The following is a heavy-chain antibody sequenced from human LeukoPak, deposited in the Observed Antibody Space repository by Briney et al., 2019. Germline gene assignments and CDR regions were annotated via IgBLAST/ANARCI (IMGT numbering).Heavy chain of an antibody. V-gene: IGHV1-18*01. CDR2: ISAYNGNT. CDR3: ARDLGRYCSGGRCHYYSYYMDV. Sequence: ASVKVSCKASGYTFTNYGISWVRQAPGQGLECMGWISAYNGNTKYVQKFQGRVTMTTDTSTSTAYMELRRLSSDDTAVYYCARDLGRYCSGGRCHYYSYYMDVWGKGTTVTVSS. J-gene: IGHJ6*03. CDR1: GYTFTNYG. D-gene: IGHD2-15*01.